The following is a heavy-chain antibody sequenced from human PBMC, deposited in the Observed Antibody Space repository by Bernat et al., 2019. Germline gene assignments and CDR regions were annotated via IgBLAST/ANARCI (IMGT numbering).Heavy chain of an antibody. Sequence: EVQLLESGGGLVQPGGSLRLSCAASGFTFSSYAMSWVRQAPGKGLEWVSAISGSGGSTYYADSVKGRFTISRDNSKNTLYLQMNSLRAEDTAVYYCAKPQSPRYSSGWTPFDYWGQGTLVTVSS. CDR3: AKPQSPRYSSGWTPFDY. V-gene: IGHV3-23*01. CDR1: GFTFSSYA. D-gene: IGHD6-19*01. CDR2: ISGSGGST. J-gene: IGHJ4*02.